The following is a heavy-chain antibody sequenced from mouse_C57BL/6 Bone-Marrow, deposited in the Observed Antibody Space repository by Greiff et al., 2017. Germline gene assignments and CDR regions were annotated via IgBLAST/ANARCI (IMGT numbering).Heavy chain of an antibody. V-gene: IGHV5-16*01. CDR3: ARAYYDYVATGFFDY. D-gene: IGHD2-4*01. CDR2: INYDGSST. Sequence: EVKLVESEGGLVQPGSSMKLSCTASGFTFSDYYMAWVRQVPEKGLEWVANINYDGSSTYYLDSLKSRFIISRDNATNILYLQMSSLKSEDTATYYCARAYYDYVATGFFDYWGQGTTLTVSS. CDR1: GFTFSDYY. J-gene: IGHJ2*01.